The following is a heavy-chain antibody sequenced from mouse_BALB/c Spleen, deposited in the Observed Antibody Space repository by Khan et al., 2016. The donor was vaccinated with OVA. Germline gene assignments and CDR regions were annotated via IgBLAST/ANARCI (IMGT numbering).Heavy chain of an antibody. Sequence: QVQLKQSGAELAKPGASVKMSCKASGYTFTSYWMHWVKQRPGQGLEWIGYINPTTDYTEYNQIFKDKATLTADKSSSTAYMQLRRLTSEDSAVDYCVTHGRSSAWFTYWGQGTLVTVSA. D-gene: IGHD1-1*01. CDR2: INPTTDYT. CDR3: VTHGRSSAWFTY. V-gene: IGHV1-7*01. CDR1: GYTFTSYW. J-gene: IGHJ3*01.